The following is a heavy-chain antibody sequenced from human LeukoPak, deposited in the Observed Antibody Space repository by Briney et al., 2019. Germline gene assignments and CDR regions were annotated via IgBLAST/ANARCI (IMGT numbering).Heavy chain of an antibody. CDR3: ARGRRFLPRVVVPAGRLDAFDF. Sequence: SETLSLTCAVYGGSFSGYYWSWIRQSPGKGLEWIGEINHSGSTNYNPSLKGRVTISVDTSKNQLSLKLRSVTAADTAVYYCARGRRFLPRVVVPAGRLDAFDFWGQGTMVTVSS. J-gene: IGHJ3*01. D-gene: IGHD2-2*01. V-gene: IGHV4-34*01. CDR1: GGSFSGYY. CDR2: INHSGST.